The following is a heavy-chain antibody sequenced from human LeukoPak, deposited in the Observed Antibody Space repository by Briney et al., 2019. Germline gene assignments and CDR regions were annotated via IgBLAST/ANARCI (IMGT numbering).Heavy chain of an antibody. CDR2: IRQDGGEK. CDR3: ARDGTAAGLYFDL. D-gene: IGHD6-13*01. J-gene: IGHJ4*01. Sequence: GGSLRLSCAVSGFTFSSYWMNWVRQAPGKGLERVASIRQDGGEKSYVDSVKGRFTISRDNTKNSLYLQMSSLRAEDAAVYYCARDGTAAGLYFDLWGQGTLVTVSS. CDR1: GFTFSSYW. V-gene: IGHV3-7*01.